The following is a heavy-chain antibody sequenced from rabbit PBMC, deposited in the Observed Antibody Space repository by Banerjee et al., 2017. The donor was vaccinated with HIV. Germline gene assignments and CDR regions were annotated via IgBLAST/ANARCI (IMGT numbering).Heavy chain of an antibody. CDR2: IYAGSSGSA. J-gene: IGHJ4*01. Sequence: QEQLVESGGGLVQPEGSLTLTCKASGFDFSSNAICWVRQAPGKGLEWIGTIYAGSSGSAYYASWVNGRFTISKASWTTVTLQMTSLTAADTATYLCARDLAGVIGWNFNLWGPGTLVTVS. CDR1: GFDFSSNA. V-gene: IGHV1S45*01. CDR3: ARDLAGVIGWNFNL. D-gene: IGHD4-1*01.